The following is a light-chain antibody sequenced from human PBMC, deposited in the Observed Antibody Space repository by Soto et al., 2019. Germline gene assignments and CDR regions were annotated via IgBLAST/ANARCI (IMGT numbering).Light chain of an antibody. Sequence: QSVLTQHASVSGSPGKSITMSCTGTSSDVGSYDLVSWYQQHPGKAPKLMIYEGSKRPSGVSNRFSGSKSGNTASLTISGLQAEDEADYYCCSYAGSSTYVFGTGTKVTVL. V-gene: IGLV2-23*01. J-gene: IGLJ1*01. CDR2: EGS. CDR1: SSDVGSYDL. CDR3: CSYAGSSTYV.